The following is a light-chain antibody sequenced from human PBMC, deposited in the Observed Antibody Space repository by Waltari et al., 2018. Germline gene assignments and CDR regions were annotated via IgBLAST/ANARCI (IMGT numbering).Light chain of an antibody. CDR2: DAS. V-gene: IGKV3-20*01. Sequence: EIVLTQSPGTLSLSPGDRATLSCRASQSIGKYLVWYQQKPGQAPRLLIYDASIRATGIPDRFSGSGSGTDFSLTISRLEPEDCAVYYCQKYVNLPATFGQGTKVQIK. CDR3: QKYVNLPAT. CDR1: QSIGKY. J-gene: IGKJ1*01.